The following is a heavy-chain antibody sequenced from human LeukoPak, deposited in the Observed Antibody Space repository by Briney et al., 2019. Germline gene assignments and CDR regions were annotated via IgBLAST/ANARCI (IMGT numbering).Heavy chain of an antibody. V-gene: IGHV3-48*01. D-gene: IGHD6-13*01. J-gene: IGHJ4*02. CDR2: ISSSSNTI. CDR3: ARETPYSSSWRPFDH. CDR1: EFTFSTYR. Sequence: PGGSLRLSCTASEFTFSTYRMNWVRQAPGKGLEWLSYISSSSNTIYYADSVKGRFTISRDNAKNSLYLQMDSLRAEDTAVYYCARETPYSSSWRPFDHWGQGTLVSVSS.